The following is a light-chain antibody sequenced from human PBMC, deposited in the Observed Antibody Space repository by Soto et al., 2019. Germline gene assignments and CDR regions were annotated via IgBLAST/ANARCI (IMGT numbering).Light chain of an antibody. V-gene: IGLV1-51*01. CDR3: GTWDTSLSAGV. Sequence: QSVLTQPPSVSGAPGQRVTISCTGSSSNIGAGYDVHWYQQLPGTAPKLLTYDNDRRPSGIPDRFSGSKSGTSATLVITGLQTGDEADYYCGTWDTSLSAGVFGTGTKLTVL. CDR1: SSNIGAGYD. J-gene: IGLJ1*01. CDR2: DND.